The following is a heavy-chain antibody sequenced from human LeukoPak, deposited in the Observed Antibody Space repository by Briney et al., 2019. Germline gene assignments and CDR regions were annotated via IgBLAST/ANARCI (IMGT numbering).Heavy chain of an antibody. V-gene: IGHV3-30*18. Sequence: GRSLRLSCAASGFTFSSYGMHWVRQAPGKGLEWVAVISHDGDNQYYADSVKGRFTISRDDTNNTLYLQMNSLRADDTAVYYCAKVRATLVVVSYFDYWGQGALVTVSS. J-gene: IGHJ4*02. CDR1: GFTFSSYG. CDR3: AKVRATLVVVSYFDY. D-gene: IGHD3-22*01. CDR2: ISHDGDNQ.